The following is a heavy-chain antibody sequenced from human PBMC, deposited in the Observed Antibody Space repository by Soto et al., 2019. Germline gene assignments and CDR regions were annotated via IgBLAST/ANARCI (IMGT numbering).Heavy chain of an antibody. CDR1: GFTFDIYA. V-gene: IGHV3-30-3*01. D-gene: IGHD4-17*01. CDR3: AREDDYGYRYINYGLDV. J-gene: IGHJ6*02. Sequence: GSLRLSCAASGFTFDIYAFHWVRQPPFKCLEWVAVISFDGTKKYYSDSVKGRFTISRDNLKNTLYLQMNNLRVEDAALYFCAREDDYGYRYINYGLDVWGQGTTVTVSS. CDR2: ISFDGTKK.